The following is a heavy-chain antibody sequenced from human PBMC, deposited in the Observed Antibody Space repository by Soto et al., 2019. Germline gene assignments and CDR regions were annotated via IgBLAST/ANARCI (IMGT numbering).Heavy chain of an antibody. Sequence: EVQLVESGGCLVKPGGSLRLSCAASGFTFSSYSMNWVRQAPGKGLEWVSSISSSSSYIYYADSVKGLFTISRDNAKNSLYLQMNSLRAEDTAVYYCARSGGVRGVMVTGHHAFDIWGQGTMVTVSS. CDR3: ARSGGVRGVMVTGHHAFDI. CDR1: GFTFSSYS. V-gene: IGHV3-21*01. CDR2: ISSSSSYI. J-gene: IGHJ3*02. D-gene: IGHD3-10*01.